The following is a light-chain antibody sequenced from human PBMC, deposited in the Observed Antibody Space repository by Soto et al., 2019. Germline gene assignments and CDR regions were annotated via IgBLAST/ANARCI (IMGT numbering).Light chain of an antibody. CDR2: DVS. Sequence: QSVLTQPASVSGSPGQSIAISCTGTSSDVDAYNFVSWYQHHPGKVPKLMIFDVSNRPSGVSNRFSGSKSGNTASLTISGLRAEDEADYYCTSYTTSSTYVFGTGTKVTVL. V-gene: IGLV2-14*03. CDR1: SSDVDAYNF. J-gene: IGLJ1*01. CDR3: TSYTTSSTYV.